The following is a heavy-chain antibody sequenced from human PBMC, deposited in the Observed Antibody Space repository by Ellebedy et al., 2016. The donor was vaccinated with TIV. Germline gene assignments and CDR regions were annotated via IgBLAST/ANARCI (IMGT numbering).Heavy chain of an antibody. CDR3: ATDGSYGDYLSPAHASVM. Sequence: GESLKISCAASGFSFRSYWMTWVRQAPGKGLEWVANINQDATKTFYVDSVEGRFTISRDNAKNSLFLQMNSLGVEDTAVYYCATDGSYGDYLSPAHASVMWGQGILVTVSS. V-gene: IGHV3-7*01. D-gene: IGHD4-17*01. J-gene: IGHJ3*02. CDR1: GFSFRSYW. CDR2: INQDATKT.